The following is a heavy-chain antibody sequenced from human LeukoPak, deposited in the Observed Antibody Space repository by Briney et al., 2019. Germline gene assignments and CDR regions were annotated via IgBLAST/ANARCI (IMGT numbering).Heavy chain of an antibody. Sequence: PGGSLRLSCAASGFTLSDYYMSWIRQAPGKGLEWVSYISDSGSTIYYADSVKGRFSISRDSAKNSLYLQMNSLRADDTAVYYCARGALRFVVHWGQGTLVTVSS. D-gene: IGHD3-3*01. CDR3: ARGALRFVVH. CDR2: ISDSGSTI. CDR1: GFTLSDYY. J-gene: IGHJ4*02. V-gene: IGHV3-11*01.